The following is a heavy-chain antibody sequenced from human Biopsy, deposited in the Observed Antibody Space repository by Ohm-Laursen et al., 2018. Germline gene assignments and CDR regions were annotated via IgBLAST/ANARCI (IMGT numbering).Heavy chain of an antibody. V-gene: IGHV4-61*01. J-gene: IGHJ6*02. CDR1: GGSVNSDSSY. Sequence: SDTLSLTCAVSGGSVNSDSSYWSWIRQPSGKGLEWIGYISYSGSTKYNPSLKSPVTISVDTSKNQFSLKLSSVTAADTAVYYCARDSGILNYGNFKYYHYYGMDVWGQGTKVTVSS. CDR3: ARDSGILNYGNFKYYHYYGMDV. D-gene: IGHD4-11*01. CDR2: ISYSGST.